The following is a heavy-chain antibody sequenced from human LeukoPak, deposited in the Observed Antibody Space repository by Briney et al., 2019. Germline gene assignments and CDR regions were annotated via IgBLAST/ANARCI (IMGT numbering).Heavy chain of an antibody. CDR3: ARTSSCSGGSCGEQYYGMDV. J-gene: IGHJ6*02. CDR2: IYYSGST. V-gene: IGHV4-59*08. CDR1: GGSISSYY. D-gene: IGHD2-15*01. Sequence: SETLTLTCTASGGSISSYYWSWIRQPPGKGLEWIGSIYYSGSTNYNPSLKSRVTISVDTAKSQFSLKLSSVTAADTAVYYCARTSSCSGGSCGEQYYGMDVWGRGTTVTVSS.